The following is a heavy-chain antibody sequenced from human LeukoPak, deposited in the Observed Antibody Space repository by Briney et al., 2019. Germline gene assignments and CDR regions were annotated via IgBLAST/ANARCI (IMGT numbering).Heavy chain of an antibody. J-gene: IGHJ3*02. D-gene: IGHD3-22*01. CDR2: INKDGTST. CDR3: ARDLYDSSESAFDI. Sequence: GGSLTLSCAPSGFTYSSNWMHWLRHAPGKGLVWVSHINKDGTSTNYADSVKGRFTISRDNATNTLYLQMNSLGAEDRAVYYCARDLYDSSESAFDIWGQGTMVTVSS. V-gene: IGHV3-74*01. CDR1: GFTYSSNW.